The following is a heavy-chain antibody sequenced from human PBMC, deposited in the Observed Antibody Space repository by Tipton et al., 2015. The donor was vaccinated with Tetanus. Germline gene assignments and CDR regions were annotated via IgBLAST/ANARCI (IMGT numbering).Heavy chain of an antibody. Sequence: LSLTCTVSGGSIRSGLHYWGWIRQSPGKGLEWIGSVYSSGNTFYNSSLKSRVTISGDTPKNQFSLKLSSVTAADTAVYFCARTAGYSNTWLSHFDFWGQGTLGTVSS. CDR2: VYSSGNT. CDR1: GGSIRSGLHY. CDR3: ARTAGYSNTWLSHFDF. J-gene: IGHJ4*02. D-gene: IGHD6-13*01. V-gene: IGHV4-39*01.